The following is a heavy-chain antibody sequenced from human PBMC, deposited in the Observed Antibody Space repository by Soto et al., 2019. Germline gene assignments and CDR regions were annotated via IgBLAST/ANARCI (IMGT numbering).Heavy chain of an antibody. CDR2: INPATGAA. J-gene: IGHJ3*02. CDR1: GYPVTAYY. D-gene: IGHD3-3*01. CDR3: ERGGGVGVAGSAAFDM. V-gene: IGHV1-2*02. Sequence: QLHLVQSGAVVKKPGASVTVSCSASGYPVTAYYMHWVRQAPGRRLEWMGGINPATGAAKYTQTLQGRVTLTRDTTTSTVFMELSGLTSEDTAVFYCERGGGVGVAGSAAFDMWGQGTMVTVSS.